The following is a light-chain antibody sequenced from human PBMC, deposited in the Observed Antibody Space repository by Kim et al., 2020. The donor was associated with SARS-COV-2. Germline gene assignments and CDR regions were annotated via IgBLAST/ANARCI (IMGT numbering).Light chain of an antibody. Sequence: SYELTQPPSVSVSPGQTASITCSGDKLGDKYACWYQQKPDQSPVLVIYQDSKRPSGIPERFSGSNSGNTATLTISGTQAMDEADYHCQAWDSSSYVFGTGTKVTVL. CDR1: KLGDKY. CDR2: QDS. CDR3: QAWDSSSYV. J-gene: IGLJ1*01. V-gene: IGLV3-1*01.